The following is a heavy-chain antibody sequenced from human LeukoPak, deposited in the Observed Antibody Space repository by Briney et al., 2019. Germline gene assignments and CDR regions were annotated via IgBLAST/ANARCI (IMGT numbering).Heavy chain of an antibody. CDR1: GASISSYY. D-gene: IGHD1-26*01. CDR2: IYYSGST. V-gene: IGHV4-59*01. J-gene: IGHJ4*02. Sequence: SEPLSLTCTVSGASISSYYWSWIRQPPGKGLEWIGYIYYSGSTNYNPSLKSRVSISVDTSKNQFSLKLSSVTAADTAVYYCARVDSVAATDWGQGTLVTVSS. CDR3: ARVDSVAATD.